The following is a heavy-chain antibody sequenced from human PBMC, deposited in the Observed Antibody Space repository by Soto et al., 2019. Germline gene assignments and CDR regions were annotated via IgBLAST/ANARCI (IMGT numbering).Heavy chain of an antibody. D-gene: IGHD5-18*01. Sequence: SETLSLTCTVSGGSISSSSYYWGWIRQPPGKGLEWIGSIYYSGSTYYNPSLKSRVTISVDTSKNQFSLKLSSVTAADTAVYYCARPYVDTAMARGGWFDPWGQGTLVTVSS. J-gene: IGHJ5*02. V-gene: IGHV4-39*01. CDR1: GGSISSSSYY. CDR3: ARPYVDTAMARGGWFDP. CDR2: IYYSGST.